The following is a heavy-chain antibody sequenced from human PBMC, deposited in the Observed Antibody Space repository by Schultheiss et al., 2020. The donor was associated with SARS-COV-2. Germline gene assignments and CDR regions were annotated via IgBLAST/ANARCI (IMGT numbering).Heavy chain of an antibody. V-gene: IGHV3-30*02. Sequence: GGSLRLSCAASGFTFSSYGMHWVRQAPGKGLEWVAFIRYDGSNKYYADSVKGRFTISRDNSKNTLYLQMNSLRAEDTAVYYCAKDRHYYYDSSGHDYWGQGTLVTGSS. J-gene: IGHJ4*02. D-gene: IGHD3-22*01. CDR3: AKDRHYYYDSSGHDY. CDR1: GFTFSSYG. CDR2: IRYDGSNK.